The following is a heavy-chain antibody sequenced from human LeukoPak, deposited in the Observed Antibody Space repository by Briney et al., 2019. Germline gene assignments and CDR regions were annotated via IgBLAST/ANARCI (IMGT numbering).Heavy chain of an antibody. J-gene: IGHJ3*02. CDR2: ISSSGSTI. D-gene: IGHD3-10*01. CDR1: GFTFSDYY. Sequence: GGSLRLSCAASGFTFSDYYMSWIRQAPGKGLEWVSYISSSGSTIYYADSVKGRFTISRDNAKNSLYLQMNSLRAEDTAVYYCARERHYYGSDAFDIWGQGTMVTVSS. CDR3: ARERHYYGSDAFDI. V-gene: IGHV3-11*01.